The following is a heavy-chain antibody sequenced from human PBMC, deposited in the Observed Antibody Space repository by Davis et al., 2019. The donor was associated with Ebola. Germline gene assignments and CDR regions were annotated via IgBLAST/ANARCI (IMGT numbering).Heavy chain of an antibody. CDR2: IYFSGNT. CDR3: ARHLGLLPHLDY. CDR1: GGTISSSSYY. J-gene: IGHJ4*02. Sequence: PSETLSLTCSVSGGTISSSSYYWGWIRQPPGKGLEWIGSIYFSGNTNYNPSLKSRVTISVDKSKNQFSLKLSSVTAADTAVYYCARHLGLLPHLDYWGQGTLVTVSS. V-gene: IGHV4-39*07. D-gene: IGHD1-26*01.